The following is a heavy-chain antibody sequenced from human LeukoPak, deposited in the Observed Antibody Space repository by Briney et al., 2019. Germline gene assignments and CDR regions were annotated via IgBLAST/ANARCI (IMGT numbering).Heavy chain of an antibody. Sequence: ASVKVSCKASGYTFTSYGISWVRQAPGQGLEWMGWISAYNGNTNYAHKLQGRVTMTTDTSTSTAYMELRSLRSDDTAVYYCARDNFQDTAPDYYYYGMDVWGQGTTVTVSS. CDR1: GYTFTSYG. D-gene: IGHD5-18*01. J-gene: IGHJ6*02. V-gene: IGHV1-18*01. CDR3: ARDNFQDTAPDYYYYGMDV. CDR2: ISAYNGNT.